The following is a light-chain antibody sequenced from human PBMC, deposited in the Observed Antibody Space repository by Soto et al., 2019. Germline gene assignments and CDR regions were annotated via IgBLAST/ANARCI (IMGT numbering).Light chain of an antibody. CDR2: AAS. CDR3: QHYIHCPWT. Sequence: DIQMTQSPSTLSASVGDRVTITCRASQSISSWLAWYQQKPGKAPKLLIYAASSLESGVPSGFSGSGSGTEFTLTISSLQPDDFATYYCQHYIHCPWTFGQGTKVVIQ. V-gene: IGKV1-5*01. J-gene: IGKJ1*01. CDR1: QSISSW.